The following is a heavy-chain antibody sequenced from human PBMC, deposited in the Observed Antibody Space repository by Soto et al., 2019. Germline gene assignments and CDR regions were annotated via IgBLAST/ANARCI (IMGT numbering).Heavy chain of an antibody. D-gene: IGHD3-3*01. CDR3: ARGGGYDFRSSQAPPIDV. J-gene: IGHJ6*02. V-gene: IGHV4-59*01. CDR2: LYYTGST. CDR1: GGSISDFY. Sequence: SETLSLTCNVSGGSISDFYWSWIRQSPGKRLEWIGYLYYTGSTNYNPALKSRVTISLDTSRNQFSLQVRSVTAADTAVYYCARGGGYDFRSSQAPPIDVWGQGTTVTVSS.